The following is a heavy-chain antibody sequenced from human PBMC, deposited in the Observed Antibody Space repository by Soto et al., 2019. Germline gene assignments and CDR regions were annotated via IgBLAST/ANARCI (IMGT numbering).Heavy chain of an antibody. CDR3: ARLGGYYQAFDN. Sequence: TSETLSLTCTVSGGSISSSSYYWGWIRQPPGKGLEWIGSIYYSGSTYYNPSLKSRVTISVDTSKNQFSLKLSSVTAADTAVYYCARLGGYYQAFDNWGQGTLVTVSS. V-gene: IGHV4-39*01. CDR1: GGSISSSSYY. J-gene: IGHJ4*02. D-gene: IGHD3-3*01. CDR2: IYYSGST.